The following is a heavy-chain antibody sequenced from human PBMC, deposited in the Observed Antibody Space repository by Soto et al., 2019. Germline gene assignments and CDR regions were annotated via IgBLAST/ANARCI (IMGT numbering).Heavy chain of an antibody. D-gene: IGHD1-7*01. CDR2: LNTYGNT. CDR1: GCSMSSYR. Sequence: SETLSLTCTVSGCSMSSYRLSWIRQPAGKGLEWIGRLNTYGNTHYNPSLKSRVTVSVDTSRNQFFLTLRSVTAADSAVYHCGRESGETWDYEASWGHGTPVTVSS. V-gene: IGHV4-4*07. J-gene: IGHJ1*01. CDR3: GRESGETWDYEAS.